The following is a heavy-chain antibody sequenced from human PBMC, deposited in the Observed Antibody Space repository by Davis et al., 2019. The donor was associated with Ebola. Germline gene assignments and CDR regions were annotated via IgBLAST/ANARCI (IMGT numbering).Heavy chain of an antibody. V-gene: IGHV3-23*01. Sequence: GGSLRLSCTDSVITFSSYAMTWVRQAPGKGLEWVSAISGSGGSTYYADSVKGRFTISRDNSKKTLYLQMNSLRAEDTAVYYCATDLYNYGWNWFDPWGQGTLVIVSS. D-gene: IGHD5-18*01. J-gene: IGHJ5*02. CDR3: ATDLYNYGWNWFDP. CDR1: VITFSSYA. CDR2: ISGSGGST.